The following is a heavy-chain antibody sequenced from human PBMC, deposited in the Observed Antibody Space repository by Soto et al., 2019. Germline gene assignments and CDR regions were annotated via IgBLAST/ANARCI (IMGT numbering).Heavy chain of an antibody. CDR1: GYTFNNYG. Sequence: ASVKVSCKGSGYTFNNYGITWVRQAPGQGLEWMGWISAHNGNTNYAQKPQGRLKLTTGTSTSTAYLELRSLRYDDTAVYYCARGEGFFDGLDVWGLGTTVTVSS. D-gene: IGHD1-26*01. CDR3: ARGEGFFDGLDV. CDR2: ISAHNGNT. J-gene: IGHJ6*02. V-gene: IGHV1-18*01.